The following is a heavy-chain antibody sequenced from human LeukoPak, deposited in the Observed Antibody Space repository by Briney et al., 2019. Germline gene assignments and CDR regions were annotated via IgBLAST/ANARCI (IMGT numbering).Heavy chain of an antibody. CDR3: AKDAAAGTSFDY. J-gene: IGHJ4*02. D-gene: IGHD6-13*01. Sequence: GGSLRLSRAASGFIFSRYGMSWVRQAPGKGLEWVSAISGSGGTTYYTDSVKGRFTISRDNSKNTLYLQINSLRAEDTAVYYCAKDAAAGTSFDYWGQGTLVTVSS. CDR2: ISGSGGTT. CDR1: GFIFSRYG. V-gene: IGHV3-23*01.